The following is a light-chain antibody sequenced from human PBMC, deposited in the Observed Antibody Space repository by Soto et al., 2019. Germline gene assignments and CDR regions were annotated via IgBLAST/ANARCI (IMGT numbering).Light chain of an antibody. CDR2: KAS. V-gene: IGKV1-5*03. Sequence: IQLTQSPSSLSASVGDRVTITCRASQSISSWLAWYQQKPGKAPKLLIYKASSLESGVPSRFSGSGSGTEFTLTISSLQPDDFATYYCQQYNSYSFGQGTKVDIK. CDR3: QQYNSYS. J-gene: IGKJ1*01. CDR1: QSISSW.